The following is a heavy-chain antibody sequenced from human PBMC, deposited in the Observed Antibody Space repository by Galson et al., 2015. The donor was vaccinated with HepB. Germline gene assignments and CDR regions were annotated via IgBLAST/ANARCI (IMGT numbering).Heavy chain of an antibody. D-gene: IGHD3-10*01. Sequence: SVKVSCKASGGNFNNFAITWVRKAPGQGLEWVGRIIPAFGAANYAQKFQGRLTISADTSTGTAYMDLTNLRSEDTAVYYCARQDYYGSGTYPPCYGLDVWGQGTTVTVSS. CDR3: ARQDYYGSGTYPPCYGLDV. CDR1: GGNFNNFA. J-gene: IGHJ6*02. CDR2: IIPAFGAA. V-gene: IGHV1-69*06.